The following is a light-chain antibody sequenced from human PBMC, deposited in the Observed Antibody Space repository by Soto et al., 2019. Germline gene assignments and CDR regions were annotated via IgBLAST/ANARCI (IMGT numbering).Light chain of an antibody. V-gene: IGKV3-15*01. CDR2: GAS. J-gene: IGKJ2*01. CDR3: QQYNNWPDMYT. Sequence: EMVMTQSPATLSVSPGERVILSCRASRSVGTTLAWYQQKPGQAPRLLIYGASTRATGIPARFSGSGSGTAFTLTISSVQPEDLAVYYCQQYNNWPDMYTFGQGTKLEIK. CDR1: RSVGTT.